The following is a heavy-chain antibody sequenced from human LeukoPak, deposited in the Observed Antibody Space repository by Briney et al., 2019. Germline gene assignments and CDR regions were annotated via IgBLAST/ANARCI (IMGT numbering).Heavy chain of an antibody. CDR1: GFTFSSYE. J-gene: IGHJ4*02. Sequence: GGSLRLSCAASGFTFSSYEMNWVRQAPGKGLEWVSYIDSRGSAIYHADSVKGRFTISRDNAKNSLYLQMNSLRAEDTAVYYCAKKEEYYFDYWGQGTLVTVSS. V-gene: IGHV3-48*03. CDR3: AKKEEYYFDY. D-gene: IGHD3-10*01. CDR2: IDSRGSAI.